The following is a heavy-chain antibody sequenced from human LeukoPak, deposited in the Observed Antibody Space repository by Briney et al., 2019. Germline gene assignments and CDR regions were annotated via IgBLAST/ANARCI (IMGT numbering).Heavy chain of an antibody. CDR2: ISPDSGNT. CDR3: ARVSMRIRGARRFDP. D-gene: IGHD3-10*01. J-gene: IGHJ5*02. V-gene: IGHV1-8*01. Sequence: ASVKVSCKASGYTFTSYDINWVRQATGQGLEWMGWISPDSGNTGSAQKFQGRVTMTRNTSIDTAYLELSSLRSEDTAVYYCARVSMRIRGARRFDPWGQGTLVTVSS. CDR1: GYTFTSYD.